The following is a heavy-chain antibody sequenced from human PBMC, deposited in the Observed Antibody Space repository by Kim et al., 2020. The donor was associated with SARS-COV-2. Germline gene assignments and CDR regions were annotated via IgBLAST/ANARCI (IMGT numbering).Heavy chain of an antibody. Sequence: SETLSLTCTVSGGSISSYYWSWIRQPPGKGLEWIGYIYYSGSTNYNPSLKSRVTISVDTSKNQFSLKLSSVTAADTAVYYCARGSYFAGVGAFDIWGQGTMVTVSS. V-gene: IGHV4-59*13. CDR2: IYYSGST. CDR1: GGSISSYY. CDR3: ARGSYFAGVGAFDI. D-gene: IGHD7-27*01. J-gene: IGHJ3*02.